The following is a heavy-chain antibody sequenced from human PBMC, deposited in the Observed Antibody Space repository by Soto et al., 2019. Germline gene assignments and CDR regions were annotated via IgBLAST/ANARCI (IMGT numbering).Heavy chain of an antibody. D-gene: IGHD2-15*01. V-gene: IGHV4-59*01. CDR2: IYYSGST. J-gene: IGHJ2*01. CDR3: ARAQGGGNWYFDL. Sequence: SETLSLTCTVSGGSISSYYWSWIRQPPGKGLEWIGYIYYSGSTNYNPPLKSRVTISVDTSKNQFSLKLSSVTAADTAVYYCARAQGGGNWYFDLWGRGTLVTVSS. CDR1: GGSISSYY.